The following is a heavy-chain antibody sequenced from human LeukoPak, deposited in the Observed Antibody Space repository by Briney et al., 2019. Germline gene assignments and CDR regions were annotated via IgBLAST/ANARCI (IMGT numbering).Heavy chain of an antibody. CDR2: IAPSSGTT. J-gene: IGHJ4*02. CDR3: ARASGSSAVPFDY. Sequence: GASVKVSCKASGYTFTSNYMHWVRQAPGQGLEGVGVIAPSSGTTSYAQKFQGRVTMTRDTSTSTLYMELNSLTSEDTAVYYCARASGSSAVPFDYWGQGTLVTVSS. V-gene: IGHV1-46*01. CDR1: GYTFTSNY. D-gene: IGHD3-10*01.